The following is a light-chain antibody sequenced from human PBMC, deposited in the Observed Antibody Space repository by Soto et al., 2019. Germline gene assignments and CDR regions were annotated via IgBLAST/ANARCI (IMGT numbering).Light chain of an antibody. CDR3: HQYNTWPLT. V-gene: IGKV3-15*01. CDR2: DVS. J-gene: IGKJ4*01. CDR1: HAMRLD. Sequence: EIVMTQSPVALSVSQGESATLSCRASHAMRLDLAWYQQKPGQAPRLLISDVSTRATGIPARFNGSGSGTEFTLAISSLQFEDFAVYYFHQYNTWPLTFGGGTKVEIK.